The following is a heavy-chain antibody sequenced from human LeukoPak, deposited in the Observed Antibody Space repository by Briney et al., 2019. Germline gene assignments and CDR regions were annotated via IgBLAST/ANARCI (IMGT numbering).Heavy chain of an antibody. D-gene: IGHD3-22*01. J-gene: IGHJ4*02. V-gene: IGHV3-30*03. CDR1: GFTFTNNF. CDR2: ISYDGSNK. Sequence: GGSLRLSCAASGFTFTNNFMSWVRQAPGKGLEWVAVISYDGSNKYYADSVKGRFTISRDNSKNTLYLQMNSLRAEDTAVYYCARETYYDSSGYPFYFDYWGQGTLVTVSS. CDR3: ARETYYDSSGYPFYFDY.